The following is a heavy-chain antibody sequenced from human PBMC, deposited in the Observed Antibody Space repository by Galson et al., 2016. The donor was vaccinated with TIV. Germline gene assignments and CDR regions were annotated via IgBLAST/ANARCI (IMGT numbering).Heavy chain of an antibody. D-gene: IGHD1-26*01. V-gene: IGHV4-31*03. CDR2: IYYSGST. Sequence: TLSLTCNVSGGSINSAGYFWSWIRQHPGKGLEWIGNIYYSGSTYYNPSLKSRVTISVDTSQNQFSLILRSVTAADTAVYYCARWADSGSYYDYFQDWGQGTLVTVSS. CDR3: ARWADSGSYYDYFQD. CDR1: GGSINSAGYF. J-gene: IGHJ1*01.